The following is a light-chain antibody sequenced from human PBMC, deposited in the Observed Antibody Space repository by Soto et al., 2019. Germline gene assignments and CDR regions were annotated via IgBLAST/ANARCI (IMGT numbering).Light chain of an antibody. J-gene: IGKJ2*01. Sequence: DIQMTQSPSSLSASVGDRVTITCRASQSISSYLNWYQQKPGKAPKLLIYAASSLQSGVPSRFSGSGSGTDFTLTISSLQPEDFATYYCQQSYRHPATFGQGTKLEIK. V-gene: IGKV1-39*01. CDR1: QSISSY. CDR3: QQSYRHPAT. CDR2: AAS.